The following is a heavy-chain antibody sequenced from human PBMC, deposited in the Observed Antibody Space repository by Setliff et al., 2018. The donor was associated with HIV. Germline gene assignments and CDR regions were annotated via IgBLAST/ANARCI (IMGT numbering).Heavy chain of an antibody. CDR3: ARDSGMAVVGTWRRLDP. Sequence: GASVKVSCKGSGYTFASYGVSWLRQAPGQGLEWMGFSSAYNGRTNYAQKFQGRVTMTTDTSTSTAHMELRNLRSDDTAVYYCARDSGMAVVGTWRRLDPWGQGTLVTVSS. CDR1: GYTFASYG. D-gene: IGHD6-19*01. J-gene: IGHJ5*02. CDR2: SSAYNGRT. V-gene: IGHV1-18*01.